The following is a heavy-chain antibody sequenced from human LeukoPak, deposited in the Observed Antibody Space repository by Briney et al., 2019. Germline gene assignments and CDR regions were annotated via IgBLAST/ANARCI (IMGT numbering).Heavy chain of an antibody. Sequence: GGSLRLSCAASGFTFSSYGMNWVRQAPGKGLEWVAFIRYDGSNKYYADSVKGRFTISRDNSKNTLYLQMNSLRAEDTAVYYCAILGDDFWSGYSAYWGQGTLVTVSS. CDR1: GFTFSSYG. V-gene: IGHV3-30*02. CDR3: AILGDDFWSGYSAY. D-gene: IGHD3-3*01. J-gene: IGHJ4*02. CDR2: IRYDGSNK.